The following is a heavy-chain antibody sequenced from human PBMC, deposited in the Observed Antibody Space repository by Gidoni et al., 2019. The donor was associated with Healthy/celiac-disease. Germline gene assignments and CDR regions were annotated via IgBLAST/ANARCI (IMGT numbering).Heavy chain of an antibody. V-gene: IGHV4-31*03. CDR2: IYYSGST. CDR1: GGSISSVGYY. D-gene: IGHD6-6*01. J-gene: IGHJ4*02. CDR3: ARGEYSSSSGVDY. Sequence: QVQLQESGQGLVKPYQTLSLTCTVSGGSISSVGYYWSGIRQHPGKGLEWVGYIYYSGSTYYNPSLKSRVTISVDTSKNQFSLKLSSVTAADTAVDYCARGEYSSSSGVDYWGQGTLVTVSS.